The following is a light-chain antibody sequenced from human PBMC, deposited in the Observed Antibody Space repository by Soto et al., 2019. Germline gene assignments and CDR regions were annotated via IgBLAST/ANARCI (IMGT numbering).Light chain of an antibody. CDR1: SSDVGGYIY. V-gene: IGLV2-8*01. J-gene: IGLJ1*01. CDR2: EVN. CDR3: SSYTTAGSSYYV. Sequence: QSVLTQPPSVSGSPGQSVTISCTGTSSDVGGYIYVSWYQQHPGKAPKLMIYEVNKRPSGVPDRFSGSKSGNTASLTVSGLLPDDEADYFCSSYTTAGSSYYVFGTGTKVTVL.